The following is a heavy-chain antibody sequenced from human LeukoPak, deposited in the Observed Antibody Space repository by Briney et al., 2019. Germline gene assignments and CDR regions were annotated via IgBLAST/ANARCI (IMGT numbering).Heavy chain of an antibody. CDR1: GFTFSSYG. J-gene: IGHJ4*02. Sequence: GGSLRLSCAASGFTFSSYGMHWVRQAPGKGLEWVAFIRYDGSNKYYADSVKGRFTISRDNSKNTLYLQMNSLRAEDTAVYYCAKGVSPYYGSGSRIYWGQGTLVTVSS. V-gene: IGHV3-30*02. CDR3: AKGVSPYYGSGSRIY. D-gene: IGHD3-10*01. CDR2: IRYDGSNK.